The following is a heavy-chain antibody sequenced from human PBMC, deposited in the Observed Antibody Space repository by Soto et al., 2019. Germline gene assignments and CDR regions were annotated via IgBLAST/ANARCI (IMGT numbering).Heavy chain of an antibody. V-gene: IGHV4-30-2*01. CDR1: GGSISSGGYS. Sequence: SETLSLTCAVSGGSISSGGYSWSWIRQPPGKGLEWIAYIYHSGSTYYNPSLKSRVTISVDRSKNQFSLKLSSVTAADTAVYYCARGQTTVTTLDYWGQGTLVTVSS. CDR3: ARGQTTVTTLDY. CDR2: IYHSGST. D-gene: IGHD4-17*01. J-gene: IGHJ4*02.